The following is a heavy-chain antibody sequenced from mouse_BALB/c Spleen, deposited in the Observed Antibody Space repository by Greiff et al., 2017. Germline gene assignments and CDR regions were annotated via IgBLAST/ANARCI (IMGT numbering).Heavy chain of an antibody. V-gene: IGHV1S135*01. CDR1: GYAFTSYN. Sequence: LQESGPELVKPGASVKVSCKASGYAFTSYNMYWVKQSHGKSLEWIGYIDPYNGGTSYNQKFKGKATLTVDKSSSTAYMHLNSLTSEDSAVYYCASSPHSWGAMDYWGQGTSVTVSS. D-gene: IGHD4-1*01. CDR3: ASSPHSWGAMDY. CDR2: IDPYNGGT. J-gene: IGHJ4*01.